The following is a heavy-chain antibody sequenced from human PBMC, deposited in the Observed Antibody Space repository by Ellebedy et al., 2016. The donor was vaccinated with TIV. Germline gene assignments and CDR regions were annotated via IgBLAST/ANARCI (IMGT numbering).Heavy chain of an antibody. V-gene: IGHV3-23*01. CDR2: ISGSGGST. J-gene: IGHJ1*01. Sequence: GESLKISCAASGFTFSSYAMSWVRQAPGKGLEWVSAISGSGGSTYYADSVKGRFTISRDNSKNTLYLQRNSLRAEDTAIHYCAKVWGYYDSSPKYFQHWGQGTLVTVSS. D-gene: IGHD3-22*01. CDR1: GFTFSSYA. CDR3: AKVWGYYDSSPKYFQH.